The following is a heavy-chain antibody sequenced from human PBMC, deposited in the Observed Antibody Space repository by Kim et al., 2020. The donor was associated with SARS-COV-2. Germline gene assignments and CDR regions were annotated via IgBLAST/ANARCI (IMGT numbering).Heavy chain of an antibody. J-gene: IGHJ6*02. CDR3: AKEAGIAAPPGSGMDV. D-gene: IGHD6-13*01. V-gene: IGHV3-23*01. CDR1: GFTFSSYA. CDR2: ISGSGVST. Sequence: GGSLRLSCAASGFTFSSYAMSWVRQAPGKGLEWVSAISGSGVSTYYADSVKGRFTISRDNSKNTLYLQMNSLRAEDTAVYYCAKEAGIAAPPGSGMDVWGQGTTVTVSS.